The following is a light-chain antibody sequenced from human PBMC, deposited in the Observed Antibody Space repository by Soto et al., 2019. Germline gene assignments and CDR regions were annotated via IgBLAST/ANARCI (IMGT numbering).Light chain of an antibody. CDR3: QPYDSLPS. J-gene: IGKJ4*01. CDR2: AAA. Sequence: IQVTQTPSSLSASAVDRVTITFRASEVIRNDLGRYQQKPGKAPKRLIFAAANLETGVRSRFSGSGCGTDVSFSISSQQPDDIATYYSQPYDSLPSFGGGSKADI. CDR1: EVIRND. V-gene: IGKV1-33*01.